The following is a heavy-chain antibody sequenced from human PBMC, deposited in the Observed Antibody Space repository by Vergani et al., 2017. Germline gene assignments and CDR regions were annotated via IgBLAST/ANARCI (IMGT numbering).Heavy chain of an antibody. CDR2: IIPILGIA. CDR1: GGTFSSYA. V-gene: IGHV1-69*04. CDR3: ARLYSSASYYYYGMDV. D-gene: IGHD6-6*01. J-gene: IGHJ6*02. Sequence: QVQLVQSGAEVRKPGSSVKVSCKASGGTFSSYAISWVRQAPGQGLEWMGRIIPILGIANYAQKFQGRVTITADKSTSTAYMELSSLRSEDTAVYYCARLYSSASYYYYGMDVWGQGTMVTVSS.